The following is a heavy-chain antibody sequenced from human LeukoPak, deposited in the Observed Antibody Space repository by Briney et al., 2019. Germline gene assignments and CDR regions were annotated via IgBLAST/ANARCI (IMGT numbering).Heavy chain of an antibody. CDR1: GGSISSGDYY. J-gene: IGHJ3*02. Sequence: SETLSLTCTVSGGSISSGDYYWSWIRQPPGKGLEWIGYIYYSGSTYYNPSLKSRVTISVDTFKNQFSLKLSSVTAADTAVYYCAGTDRTGHHAFDIWGQGTMVTVSS. D-gene: IGHD3/OR15-3a*01. CDR3: AGTDRTGHHAFDI. V-gene: IGHV4-30-4*01. CDR2: IYYSGST.